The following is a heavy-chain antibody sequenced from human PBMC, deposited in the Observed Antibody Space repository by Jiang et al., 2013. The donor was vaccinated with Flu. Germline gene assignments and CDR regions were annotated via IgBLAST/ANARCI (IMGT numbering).Heavy chain of an antibody. Sequence: QTLSLTCGISGDSVSSNSGTWNWIRQSPSRGPEWLGRTYYRSKWYNDYAVSVKSRITINPDTSKNQFSLQLNSVTPEDTAVYYCARSNPSPYYFDYWGQGTLVTVSS. CDR2: TYYRSKWYN. CDR1: GDSVSSNSGT. CDR3: ARSNPSPYYFDY. J-gene: IGHJ4*02. D-gene: IGHD2-2*01. V-gene: IGHV6-1*01.